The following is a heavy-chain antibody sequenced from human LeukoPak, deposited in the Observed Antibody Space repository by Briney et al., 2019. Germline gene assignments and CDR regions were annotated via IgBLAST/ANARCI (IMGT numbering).Heavy chain of an antibody. V-gene: IGHV1-18*01. CDR1: GYTFSPYG. D-gene: IGHD4-17*01. CDR2: ISAYNGDT. CDR3: ARGPVYADHDY. J-gene: IGHJ4*02. Sequence: ASVKVSCKASGYTFSPYGMSWVRQAPAQGLEWMGWISAYNGDTKFAPKFQGRVIMTTDTSTDTAYMELRNLTSDDTAMYYCARGPVYADHDYWGQGTLVAVSS.